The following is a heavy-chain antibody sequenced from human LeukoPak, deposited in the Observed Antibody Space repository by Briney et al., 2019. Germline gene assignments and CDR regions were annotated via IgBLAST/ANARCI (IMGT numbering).Heavy chain of an antibody. CDR3: TIVSICKMLGPPIPGI. J-gene: IGHJ4*02. D-gene: IGHD2-8*01. CDR1: GFTFSNAW. V-gene: IGHV3-15*01. Sequence: GGSLRLSCAASGFTFSNAWMSWVRQAPGKGLEWVGRIKSKTDGGTTDYAAPVKRRFTISRNDSKNTPHMQMNSPKTEDTAFYYCTIVSICKMLGPPIPGIWGQGTLVTVFS. CDR2: IKSKTDGGTT.